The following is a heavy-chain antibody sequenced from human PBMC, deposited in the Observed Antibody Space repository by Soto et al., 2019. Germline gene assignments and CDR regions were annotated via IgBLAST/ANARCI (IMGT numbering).Heavy chain of an antibody. CDR2: IYYSGST. Sequence: QVRLQESGPGLVKPSETLSLTCTVSGGTISTYYWNWIRQPPGKGLEWIGYIYYSGSTNYNPSLRGRAILSVDTSKSWFSLRLDSLTAADTAVYYCARGSAVPTRRWMDVWGQGTTVTVSS. CDR1: GGTISTYY. D-gene: IGHD4-4*01. CDR3: ARGSAVPTRRWMDV. J-gene: IGHJ6*02. V-gene: IGHV4-59*01.